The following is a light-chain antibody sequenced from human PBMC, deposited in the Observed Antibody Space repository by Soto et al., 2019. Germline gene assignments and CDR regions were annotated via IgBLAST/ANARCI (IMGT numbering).Light chain of an antibody. Sequence: EIVMTQSPATLSVSPGEGATLSCRASQSVHSDLAWYQQKPGQAPRLLIYDASTRATGIPARFSGSGSGTEFTLTISSLQSEDVAVYYWQQYTNWPPLTFGGGTKVEI. V-gene: IGKV3-15*01. CDR1: QSVHSD. J-gene: IGKJ4*01. CDR2: DAS. CDR3: QQYTNWPPLT.